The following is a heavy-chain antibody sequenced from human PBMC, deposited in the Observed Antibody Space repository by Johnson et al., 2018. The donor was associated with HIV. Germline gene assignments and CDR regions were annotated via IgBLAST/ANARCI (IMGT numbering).Heavy chain of an antibody. Sequence: VQLVESGGGLVQPGGSLRLSCAASGFTVSSNYMSWVRQAPGKGLEWVSVIYSGASTYYADSVKGRFTISRDNSKNTLYLQMNSLRAEDTAVYYCAKDSRYSYGPDAFDIWGQGTMVTVSS. CDR1: GFTVSSNY. D-gene: IGHD5-18*01. J-gene: IGHJ3*02. CDR3: AKDSRYSYGPDAFDI. V-gene: IGHV3-66*02. CDR2: IYSGAST.